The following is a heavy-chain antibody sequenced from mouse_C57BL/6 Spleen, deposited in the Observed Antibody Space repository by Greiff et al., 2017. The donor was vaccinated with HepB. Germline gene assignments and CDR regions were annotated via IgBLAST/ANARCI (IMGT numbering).Heavy chain of an antibody. CDR3: ARTGDGDKVGAIDY. V-gene: IGHV1-72*01. CDR2: IDPNSGGT. CDR1: GYTFTSYW. J-gene: IGHJ4*01. D-gene: IGHD2-13*01. Sequence: VQLQQPGAELVKPGASVKLSCKASGYTFTSYWMHWVKQRPGRGLEWIGRIDPNSGGTKYNEKFKSKATLTVDKSSSTAYMQLSSLPSEDSAVYYCARTGDGDKVGAIDYWGQGTSVTVSS.